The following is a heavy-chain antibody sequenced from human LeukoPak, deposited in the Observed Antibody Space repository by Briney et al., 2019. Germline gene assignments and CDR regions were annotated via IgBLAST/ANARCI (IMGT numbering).Heavy chain of an antibody. CDR1: GGSISSYY. J-gene: IGHJ4*02. Sequence: SETRSLTCTVSGGSISSYYWSWIRQPPGKGLEWIGYTYYSGSTNYNPSLKSRVTISVDTSKNQFSLKLSSVTAADTAVYYCARRRPPFDYWGQGTLVTVSS. D-gene: IGHD6-6*01. CDR2: TYYSGST. V-gene: IGHV4-59*12. CDR3: ARRRPPFDY.